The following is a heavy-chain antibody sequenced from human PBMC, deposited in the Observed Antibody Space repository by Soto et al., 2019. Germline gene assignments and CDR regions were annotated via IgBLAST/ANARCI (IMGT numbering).Heavy chain of an antibody. CDR1: GFTFSSYG. CDR2: IWYDGSNK. D-gene: IGHD2-21*02. J-gene: IGHJ4*02. CDR3: AGLLEGGDHEDQDDY. V-gene: IGHV3-33*01. Sequence: QVQLVESGGGVVQPGRSLRLSCAASGFTFSSYGMHWFRQAPGKGLEWVAVIWYDGSNKYYADSVKGRFTISRDNSKHKRFLQMNSRRAEDPAVYDFAGLLEGGDHEDQDDYWGQGNLVTVSS.